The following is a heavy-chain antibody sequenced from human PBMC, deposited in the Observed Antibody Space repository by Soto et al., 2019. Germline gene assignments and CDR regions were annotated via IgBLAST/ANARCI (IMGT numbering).Heavy chain of an antibody. Sequence: QVQLVESGGGVVQPGRSLRLSCAASGFRFSNYGMHWVRQAPGKGLEWLAVIVADGTGLHYADSVRGRFTISRDNSKNTLYLQRNSLGADDTAIYFCARDDDLPDNGLDPWGQGTLVTVSS. V-gene: IGHV3-33*01. J-gene: IGHJ5*02. CDR1: GFRFSNYG. CDR3: ARDDDLPDNGLDP. D-gene: IGHD1-1*01. CDR2: IVADGTGL.